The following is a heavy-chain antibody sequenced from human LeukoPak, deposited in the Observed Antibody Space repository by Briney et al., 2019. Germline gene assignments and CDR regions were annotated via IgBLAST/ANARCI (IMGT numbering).Heavy chain of an antibody. J-gene: IGHJ4*02. D-gene: IGHD1-26*01. CDR2: TSVYNGNT. CDR3: ARVDSGRYYGHDY. CDR1: GYTFTNYY. V-gene: IGHV1-18*04. Sequence: GASVKVSCKASGYTFTNYYIHWVRQAPGQGLEWMGWTSVYNGNTNYAQKFQGRVTMTTDTSTSTTYMELRSLRSDDTAMYYCARVDSGRYYGHDYWGQGTLVTVTS.